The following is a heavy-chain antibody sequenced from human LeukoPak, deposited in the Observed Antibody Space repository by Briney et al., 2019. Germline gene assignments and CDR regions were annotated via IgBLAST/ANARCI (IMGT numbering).Heavy chain of an antibody. CDR1: GFTFGDYA. CDR2: IRSKAYGGTT. Sequence: SGGSLRLSRTASGFTFGDYAMSWFRQAPGKGLEWVGFIRSKAYGGTTEYAASVKGRFTISRDDSKSIAYLQMNSLKTEDTAVYYCTRDKPGYYDSSGYPDAFDIWGQGTMVTVSS. J-gene: IGHJ3*02. D-gene: IGHD3-22*01. CDR3: TRDKPGYYDSSGYPDAFDI. V-gene: IGHV3-49*03.